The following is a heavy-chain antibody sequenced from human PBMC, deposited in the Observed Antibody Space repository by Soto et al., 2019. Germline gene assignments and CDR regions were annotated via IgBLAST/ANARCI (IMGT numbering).Heavy chain of an antibody. CDR1: GFTFSSYS. CDR2: ISSSSSTI. Sequence: EVQLVESGGGLVQPGGSLGLSCAASGFTFSSYSMNWVRQAPGKGLEWVSYISSSSSTIYYADSVKGRFTISRDNAKNSLYLQMNSLRDEDTAVYYCARDDSSGYYYGVDYWGQGTLVTVSS. D-gene: IGHD3-22*01. J-gene: IGHJ4*02. CDR3: ARDDSSGYYYGVDY. V-gene: IGHV3-48*02.